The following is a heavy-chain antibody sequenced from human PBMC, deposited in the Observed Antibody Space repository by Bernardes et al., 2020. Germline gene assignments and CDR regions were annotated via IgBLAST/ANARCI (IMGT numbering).Heavy chain of an antibody. CDR2: ISGYNDNT. CDR3: ARAPQNFGAYVFSLPHFDN. Sequence: ASVKVSCKASGYTFTRFGVSWVRQAPGQGLEWMGWISGYNDNTNFTHKLQGRVTMTTDTSTSTAYMELRSLRSDDTAVYYCARAPQNFGAYVFSLPHFDNWGQGALVTVSS. J-gene: IGHJ4*02. CDR1: GYTFTRFG. D-gene: IGHD4-17*01. V-gene: IGHV1-18*01.